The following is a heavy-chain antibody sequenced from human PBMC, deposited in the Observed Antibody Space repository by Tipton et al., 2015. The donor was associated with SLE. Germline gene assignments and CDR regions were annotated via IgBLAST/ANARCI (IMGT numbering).Heavy chain of an antibody. Sequence: SLRLSCAASGFIFSNYAMHWVRQAPGKELEFVSAINSNGGSTYYAKSVKGRFTISRDNSKSSLYLQMGSLRSDDMAVYYCARDYGSISIFGVVDWGQGTLVTVSS. J-gene: IGHJ4*02. D-gene: IGHD3-3*01. CDR2: INSNGGST. CDR3: ARDYGSISIFGVVD. V-gene: IGHV3-64*01. CDR1: GFIFSNYA.